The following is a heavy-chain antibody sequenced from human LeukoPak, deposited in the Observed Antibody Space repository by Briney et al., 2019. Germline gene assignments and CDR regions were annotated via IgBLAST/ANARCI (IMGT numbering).Heavy chain of an antibody. CDR1: GDSVSSNSAA. D-gene: IGHD5-18*01. CDR3: ARYGQIQLWLSARDPYFDY. Sequence: SQTLSLTCAISGDSVSSNSAAWNWIRQSPSRGLEWLGRTYYRSKWYNDYAVSVKSRITINPDTSKNQFSLQLNSVTPEDTAVYYCARYGQIQLWLSARDPYFDYWGQGTLVTVSS. J-gene: IGHJ4*02. CDR2: TYYRSKWYN. V-gene: IGHV6-1*01.